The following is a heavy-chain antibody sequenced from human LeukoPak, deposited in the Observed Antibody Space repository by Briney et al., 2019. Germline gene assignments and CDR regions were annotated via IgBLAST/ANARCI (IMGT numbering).Heavy chain of an antibody. CDR3: ARDYYDSSGYFYVNY. V-gene: IGHV3-30-3*01. D-gene: IGHD3-22*01. Sequence: PGGSLRLSCAVSGFTFSNYAMNWVRQAPGKGLEWVAVISYDGSNKYYADSVKGRFTISRDNSKNTLYLQMNSLRAEDTAVYYCARDYYDSSGYFYVNYWGQGTLVTVSS. J-gene: IGHJ4*02. CDR1: GFTFSNYA. CDR2: ISYDGSNK.